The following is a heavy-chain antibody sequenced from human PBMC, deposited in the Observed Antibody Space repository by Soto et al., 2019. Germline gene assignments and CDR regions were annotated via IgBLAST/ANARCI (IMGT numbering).Heavy chain of an antibody. CDR3: ARGPLVVLNYFES. Sequence: QVQLVQSGTEVKKPGSSVKVSCKASGGTFRNYPTNWVRQAPGQGLEWMGSIFPLTDIPDYAQNFQARLTMSADKSTSAADRELSSLTSDDTAMYFCARGPLVVLNYFESWGQGTLVTVSS. CDR1: GGTFRNYP. J-gene: IGHJ4*02. CDR2: IFPLTDIP. V-gene: IGHV1-69*02.